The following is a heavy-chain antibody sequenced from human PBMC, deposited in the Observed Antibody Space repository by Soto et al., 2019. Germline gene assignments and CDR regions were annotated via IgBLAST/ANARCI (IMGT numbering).Heavy chain of an antibody. J-gene: IGHJ4*02. V-gene: IGHV4-34*01. CDR2: INHSGST. D-gene: IGHD3-10*01. Sequence: SETLSLTCAVYGGSFSGYYWSWIRQPPGKGLEWIGEINHSGSTNYNPSLKSRVTISVDTSKNQFSLKLSSVTAADTAVYYCARSYPRLPVDYWGQGTLVAVSS. CDR3: ARSYPRLPVDY. CDR1: GGSFSGYY.